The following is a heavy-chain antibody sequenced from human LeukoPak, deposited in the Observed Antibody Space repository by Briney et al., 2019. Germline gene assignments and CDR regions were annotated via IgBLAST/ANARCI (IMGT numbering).Heavy chain of an antibody. CDR2: INPNSGGT. J-gene: IGHJ4*02. CDR3: AREKTPSGYVHFDY. V-gene: IGHV1-2*02. CDR1: GYSFNDKY. Sequence: ASVKVSCKASGYSFNDKYLHWVRQAPGQGLEWMGSINPNSGGTNYAQKFQGRVTMTRDTSTSTAYMELRSLRSDDTAVYYCAREKTPSGYVHFDYWGQGTLVTVSS. D-gene: IGHD5-12*01.